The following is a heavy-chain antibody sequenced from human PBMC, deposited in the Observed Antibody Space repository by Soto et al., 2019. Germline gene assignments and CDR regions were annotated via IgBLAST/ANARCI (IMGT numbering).Heavy chain of an antibody. CDR1: GFTFSRYA. D-gene: IGHD4-17*01. J-gene: IGHJ5*02. V-gene: IGHV3-23*01. Sequence: EEQLLESGGGLVKPGGSLRLSCAASGFTFSRYAMSWVRQIPGKGLECVSAIGGDGESTHYADSVKGRFSISRDNSKNTLYLQLNSLRVEDTAVYYCAKVGGFDPWGQETLVTVSS. CDR3: AKVGGFDP. CDR2: IGGDGEST.